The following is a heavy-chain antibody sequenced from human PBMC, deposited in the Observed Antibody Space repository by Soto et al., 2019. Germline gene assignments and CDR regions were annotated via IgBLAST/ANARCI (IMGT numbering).Heavy chain of an antibody. Sequence: SETLSLTCTVSGGSISSSSYYWGWIRQPPGKGLEWIGSIYYSGSTYYNPSLKSRVTISVDTSKNQFSLKLSSVTAADTAVYYCVRRSLLRFLEWPFDYWGQGTLVTVSS. J-gene: IGHJ4*02. CDR1: GGSISSSSYY. V-gene: IGHV4-39*01. CDR2: IYYSGST. D-gene: IGHD3-3*01. CDR3: VRRSLLRFLEWPFDY.